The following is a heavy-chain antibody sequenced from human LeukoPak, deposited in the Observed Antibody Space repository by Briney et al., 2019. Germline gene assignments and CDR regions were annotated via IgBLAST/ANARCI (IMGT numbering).Heavy chain of an antibody. Sequence: GGSLRLSCAASGFTFSSYSMNWVRQAPGKGLEWVSSISSSSNYINYADSVKGRFTISRDNAKNSLYLQMNSLRAEDTAVYYCAARVATRSLHDAFDIWGQGTMVTVSS. CDR1: GFTFSSYS. V-gene: IGHV3-21*01. J-gene: IGHJ3*02. CDR3: AARVATRSLHDAFDI. CDR2: ISSSSNYI. D-gene: IGHD5-12*01.